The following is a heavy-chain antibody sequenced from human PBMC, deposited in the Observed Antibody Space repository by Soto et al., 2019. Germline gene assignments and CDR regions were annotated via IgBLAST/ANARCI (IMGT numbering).Heavy chain of an antibody. V-gene: IGHV3-30*18. CDR1: GFTFSNYG. Sequence: QVQLVESGGGVVQPGRSLRLSCAASGFTFSNYGMHWVRQAPGKGLEWVAIVSYDGSTKYYADSVKGRFTISRDNSNNTLYLQMISLRAEDTAVYYCAKGRLVPATTDFDYWGQGALVTVSS. D-gene: IGHD2-2*01. CDR3: AKGRLVPATTDFDY. J-gene: IGHJ4*02. CDR2: VSYDGSTK.